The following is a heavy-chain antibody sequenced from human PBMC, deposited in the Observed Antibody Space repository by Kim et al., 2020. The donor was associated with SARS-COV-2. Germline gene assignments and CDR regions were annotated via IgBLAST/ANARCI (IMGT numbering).Heavy chain of an antibody. CDR2: ISVSGDNT. CDR1: GFTFSSYA. J-gene: IGHJ6*02. Sequence: GGSLRLSCAASGFTFSSYALTWVRQAPGKVLEWVSSISVSGDNTYYADSVRGRFTVSRDNPKNTLYLQMNSMRAVDTAVDYCAKDNTMTTWGRYYYGMDVGDQGTTVTV. V-gene: IGHV3-23*01. CDR3: AKDNTMTTWGRYYYGMDV. D-gene: IGHD4-17*01.